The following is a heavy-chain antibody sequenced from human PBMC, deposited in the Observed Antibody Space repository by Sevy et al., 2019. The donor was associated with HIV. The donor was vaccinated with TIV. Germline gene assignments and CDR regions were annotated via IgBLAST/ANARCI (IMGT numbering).Heavy chain of an antibody. J-gene: IGHJ4*02. CDR1: GFTFSDYY. V-gene: IGHV3-11*01. CDR3: ASLTITGTPLGY. Sequence: GGSLKLSCAASGFTFSDYYMSWIRQAPGKGLEWVSYISSSGSTIYYADSVKGRFTISRDNAKNSLYLQMNSLRAEDTAVYYCASLTITGTPLGYWGQGTLVTVSS. D-gene: IGHD1-20*01. CDR2: ISSSGSTI.